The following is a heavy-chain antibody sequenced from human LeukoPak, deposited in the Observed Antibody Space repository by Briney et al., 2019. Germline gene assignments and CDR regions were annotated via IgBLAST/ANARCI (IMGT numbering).Heavy chain of an antibody. V-gene: IGHV3-23*01. CDR3: ARILDSYSDY. CDR2: INPSGGGT. CDR1: GFTFNSYA. Sequence: PGGSLRLSCAASGFTFNSYAMTWVRQAPGKGLEWVSSINPSGGGTYYADSVKGRFTVLRDNSKNTLYLQMNSLRAEDTAVYYCARILDSYSDYWGQGTLVTVSS. D-gene: IGHD2-15*01. J-gene: IGHJ4*02.